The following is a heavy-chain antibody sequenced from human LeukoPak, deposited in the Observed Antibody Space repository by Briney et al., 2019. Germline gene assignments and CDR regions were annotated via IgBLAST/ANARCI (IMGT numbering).Heavy chain of an antibody. J-gene: IGHJ3*02. CDR3: ARHQRFRYCSSTSCPDAFDI. CDR2: IIPIFGTA. CDR1: GGTFSSYA. Sequence: SVKVSCKASGGTFSSYAISWVRQVPGQGLEWMGGIIPIFGTANYAQKFQGRVTITADESTSTAYMELSSLGSEDTAVYYCARHQRFRYCSSTSCPDAFDIWGQGTMVTVSS. V-gene: IGHV1-69*13. D-gene: IGHD2-2*01.